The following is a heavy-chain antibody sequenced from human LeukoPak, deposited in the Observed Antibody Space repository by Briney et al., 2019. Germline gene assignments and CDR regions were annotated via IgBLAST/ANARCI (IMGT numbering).Heavy chain of an antibody. CDR2: INTNTGNP. V-gene: IGHV7-4-1*02. Sequence: ASVTVSCKASGYTFTSYAMNWVRQAPGQGLEWMGWINTNTGNPTYAQGFTGRFVFSLDTSVSTAYLQISSLKAEDTAVYYCARVERRPQFGNFDYWGQGTLVTVSS. CDR1: GYTFTSYA. D-gene: IGHD3-16*01. CDR3: ARVERRPQFGNFDY. J-gene: IGHJ4*02.